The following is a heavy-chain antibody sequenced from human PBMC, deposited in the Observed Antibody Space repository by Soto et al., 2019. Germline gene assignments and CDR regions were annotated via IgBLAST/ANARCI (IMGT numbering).Heavy chain of an antibody. D-gene: IGHD4-17*01. Sequence: EVHLLESGGDLVQPGGSLRLSCAASGFTFSSYAMSWVRQTPGKGLEWVSVISGSGDNTYYADSVKGRFTISRDNSKNTLYLQMNSLRAEDTAVYYCAKDGWSWMTVTTQYCDLWGRGTLVTVSS. CDR1: GFTFSSYA. CDR3: AKDGWSWMTVTTQYCDL. V-gene: IGHV3-23*01. CDR2: ISGSGDNT. J-gene: IGHJ2*01.